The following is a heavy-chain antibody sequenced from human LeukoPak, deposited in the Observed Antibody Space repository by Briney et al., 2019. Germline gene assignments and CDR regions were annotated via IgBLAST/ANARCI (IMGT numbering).Heavy chain of an antibody. CDR2: IIPIFGTT. Sequence: SVKVSCKASGGTFSSYAINWVRQAPGQGLEWMGRIIPIFGTTNYAQKFQGRVTITTDESTSTAYMELSSLRSEDTAVYYCARDRGERGSSWSLPAHGFDIWGQGTMVTVSS. CDR3: ARDRGERGSSWSLPAHGFDI. D-gene: IGHD6-13*01. J-gene: IGHJ3*02. CDR1: GGTFSSYA. V-gene: IGHV1-69*05.